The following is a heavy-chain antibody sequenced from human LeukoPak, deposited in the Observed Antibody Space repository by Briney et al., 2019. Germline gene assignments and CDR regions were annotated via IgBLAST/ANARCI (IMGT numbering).Heavy chain of an antibody. CDR3: ARERGRGYSYGTPGY. V-gene: IGHV3-30*03. CDR2: ISYDGSNK. D-gene: IGHD5-18*01. J-gene: IGHJ4*02. CDR1: GFTFSNYG. Sequence: GGSLRLSCAASGFTFSNYGMHWVRQAPGKGLEWVAVISYDGSNKYYADSVKGRFTISRDNSKNTLYLQMNSLRAEDTAVYYCARERGRGYSYGTPGYWGQGTLVTVSS.